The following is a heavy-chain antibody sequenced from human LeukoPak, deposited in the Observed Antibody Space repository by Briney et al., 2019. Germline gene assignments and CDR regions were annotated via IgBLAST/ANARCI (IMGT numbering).Heavy chain of an antibody. CDR3: AKDRRTNELDYFDY. CDR2: ISYDGSNK. CDR1: GFTFSSYA. D-gene: IGHD2-8*01. J-gene: IGHJ4*02. Sequence: GGSLRLSCAASGFTFSSYAMSWVRQAPGKGLEWVAVISYDGSNKYYADSVKGRFTISRDNSKNTLYLQMNSLRAEDTAVYYCAKDRRTNELDYFDYWGQGTLVTVSS. V-gene: IGHV3-30*04.